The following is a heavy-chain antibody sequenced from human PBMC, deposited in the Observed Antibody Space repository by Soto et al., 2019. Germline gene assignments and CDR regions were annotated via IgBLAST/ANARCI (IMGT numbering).Heavy chain of an antibody. D-gene: IGHD1-7*01. CDR1: GFTFSSYA. J-gene: IGHJ3*02. V-gene: IGHV3-23*01. CDR2: ISGSGGST. CDR3: AKATIPGTTLDAFDI. Sequence: PGGSLRLSGAASGFTFSSYAMSWVRQAPGKGLEWVSAISGSGGSTYYADSVKGRFTISRDNSKNTLYLQMNSLRAEDTAVYYCAKATIPGTTLDAFDIWGQGTMVTVSS.